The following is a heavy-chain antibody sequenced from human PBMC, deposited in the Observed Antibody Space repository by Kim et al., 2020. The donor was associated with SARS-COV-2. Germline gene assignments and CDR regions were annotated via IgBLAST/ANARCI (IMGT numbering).Heavy chain of an antibody. V-gene: IGHV3-30*03. CDR3: ARDNLYGDYLLTY. CDR1: GFIFSGYG. J-gene: IGHJ4*02. CDR2: ISKDGSNR. D-gene: IGHD4-17*01. Sequence: GVSLRLSCAASGFIFSGYGMHWVRQAPGKGLEWVALISKDGSNRYYADSVKGRFTISRDNSKDTLHLQMDSLRPEDTATYYCARDNLYGDYLLTYWGQGTLVTVSS.